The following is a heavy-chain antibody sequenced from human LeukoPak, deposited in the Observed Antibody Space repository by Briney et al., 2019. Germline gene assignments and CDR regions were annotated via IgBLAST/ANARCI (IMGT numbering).Heavy chain of an antibody. CDR3: AREGATLRPFDY. J-gene: IGHJ4*02. Sequence: GGSLRLSCAASGFTFISYAMHSVRQAPGEGLEYVSAISSNGGSTYYANSVKGRFTISRDNSKNTLYLQMGSLRAEDMAVYYCAREGATLRPFDYWGQGTLVTVSS. V-gene: IGHV3-64*01. CDR2: ISSNGGST. CDR1: GFTFISYA. D-gene: IGHD1-26*01.